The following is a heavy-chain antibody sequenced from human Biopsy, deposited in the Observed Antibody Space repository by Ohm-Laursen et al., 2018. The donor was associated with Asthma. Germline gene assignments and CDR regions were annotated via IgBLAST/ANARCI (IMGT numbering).Heavy chain of an antibody. V-gene: IGHV4-34*01. J-gene: IGHJ6*02. Sequence: GTLSLTCAAYGGSFSSNYWSWIRQPPGKGLEWPGDTHHSGYTNYNPSLSSRLTLSVDTSKNQFSLRLTSVTAADTAVYYCARGSSSRLSQWELLVSGGKRAHSYYGMDVWGQGTTVTVSS. CDR3: ARGSSSRLSQWELLVSGGKRAHSYYGMDV. CDR1: GGSFSSNY. CDR2: THHSGYT. D-gene: IGHD1-26*01.